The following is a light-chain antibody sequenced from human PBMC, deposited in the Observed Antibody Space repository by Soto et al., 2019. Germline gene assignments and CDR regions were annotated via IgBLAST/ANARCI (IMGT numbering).Light chain of an antibody. CDR3: QQHYTTPQT. V-gene: IGKV4-1*01. CDR2: WAF. Sequence: DIVMTQSPDSLAVSLVERATINCKSSQSIVSTSNHKKLLAGYQQKPGQHPKRITYWAFTRESGVPDQFSVSGSGTDLTLTISSLQAEDVAVYYCQQHYTTPQTFGPGTQVE. CDR1: QSIVSTSNHKKL. J-gene: IGKJ1*01.